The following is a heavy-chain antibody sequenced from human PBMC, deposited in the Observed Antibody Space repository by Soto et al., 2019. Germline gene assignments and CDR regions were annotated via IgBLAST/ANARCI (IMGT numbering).Heavy chain of an antibody. CDR2: ISGGGDTT. D-gene: IGHD3-10*01. CDR3: AKGRGGSGSLTPRVDF. CDR1: GFTFNNYA. Sequence: EVQLLESGGGLVQPGGSLRLSCAASGFTFNNYAMTWVRQAPGKGLEWVSAISGGGDTTSYADHVKGRFTVSRDGSKNTLYLQMSSLRAEDTALYYCAKGRGGSGSLTPRVDFWGQGTLVTVSS. V-gene: IGHV3-23*01. J-gene: IGHJ4*02.